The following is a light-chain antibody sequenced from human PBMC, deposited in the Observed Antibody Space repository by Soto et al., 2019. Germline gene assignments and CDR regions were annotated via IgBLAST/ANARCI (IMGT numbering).Light chain of an antibody. J-gene: IGKJ4*01. CDR2: DAS. Sequence: AIQLTQSPSSLSASVGDRVTITCRASQGIGSALAWYQQRPGEAPNLLIYDASSLKSGVPSRFSGSGSGTDFTLTICSLQPEDFATYFCQQFDSYPLNFGGGTKVEIK. CDR1: QGIGSA. V-gene: IGKV1-13*02. CDR3: QQFDSYPLN.